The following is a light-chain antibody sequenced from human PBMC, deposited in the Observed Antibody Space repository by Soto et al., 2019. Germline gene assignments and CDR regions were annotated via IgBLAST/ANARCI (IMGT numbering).Light chain of an antibody. CDR2: YDI. V-gene: IGLV3-21*04. CDR3: QVWDSSSDPLV. J-gene: IGLJ3*02. Sequence: SYELTQPPSVSVAPGKTARITCGGNNIGSNSVHWYQQQPGQAPVLVIYYDIDRPSGIPERFSGSNSGNTATLAISRVEAGDEADYYCQVWDSSSDPLVFGGGTTLTVL. CDR1: NIGSNS.